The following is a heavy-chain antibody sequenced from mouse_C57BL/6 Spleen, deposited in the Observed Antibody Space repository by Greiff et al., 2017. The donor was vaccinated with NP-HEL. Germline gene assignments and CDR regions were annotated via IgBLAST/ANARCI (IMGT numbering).Heavy chain of an antibody. Sequence: EVKLVESGGGLVKPGGSLKLSCAASGFTFSSYAMSWVRQTPEKRLEWVATISDGGSYTYYPDNVKGRFTISRDNAKNNLYLQMSHLKSEDTAMYYCARDRDYGSSPHFDVWGTGTTVTVSS. D-gene: IGHD1-1*01. CDR3: ARDRDYGSSPHFDV. J-gene: IGHJ1*03. CDR1: GFTFSSYA. CDR2: ISDGGSYT. V-gene: IGHV5-4*01.